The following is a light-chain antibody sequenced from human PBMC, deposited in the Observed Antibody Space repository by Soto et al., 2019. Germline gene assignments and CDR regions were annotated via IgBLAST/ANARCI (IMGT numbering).Light chain of an antibody. Sequence: QSFLTQPPSVSAAPGQKVTISCSGSSSNIWGNSVSWYQQLPVTAPKLLIYEDNKRPSGIPDRFSCSKSGTSATLGITGLQNGDEDDYYCGSWDSRLXDYVVGTGTKVXV. J-gene: IGLJ1*01. V-gene: IGLV1-51*01. CDR2: EDN. CDR1: SSNIWGNS. CDR3: GSWDSRLXDYV.